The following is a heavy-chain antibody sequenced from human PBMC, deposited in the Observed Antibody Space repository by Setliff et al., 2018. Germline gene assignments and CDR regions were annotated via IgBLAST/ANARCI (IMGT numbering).Heavy chain of an antibody. CDR3: VRLVMRETIDFFDN. V-gene: IGHV3-7*03. CDR2: IKEDGSEK. J-gene: IGHJ4*02. D-gene: IGHD2-21*01. Sequence: GSLRLSCVASGFSFSNYYMSWVRQAPGKGLEWVANIKEDGSEKSYVDSVKGRFTISRDNGKNSVYLEMNSLRAEDTAVYYCVRLVMRETIDFFDNWGQGTQVTVSS. CDR1: GFSFSNYY.